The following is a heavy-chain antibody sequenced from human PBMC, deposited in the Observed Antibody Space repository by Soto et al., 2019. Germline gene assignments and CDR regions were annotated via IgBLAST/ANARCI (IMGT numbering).Heavy chain of an antibody. CDR3: AREDPDIAGFDY. J-gene: IGHJ4*02. CDR2: INPSGDST. CDR1: GYTFSRYH. Sequence: GASVKVSCKASGYTFSRYHMHWVRQAPGQGLEWMGIINPSGDSTSYIQKFQGRVTMTRDTSTSTVYMELSSLTSEDTAVYFCAREDPDIAGFDYWGQGTLVTVSS. V-gene: IGHV1-46*01.